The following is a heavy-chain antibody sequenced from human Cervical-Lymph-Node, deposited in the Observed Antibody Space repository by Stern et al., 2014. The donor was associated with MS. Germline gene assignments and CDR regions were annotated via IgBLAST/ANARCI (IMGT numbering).Heavy chain of an antibody. J-gene: IGHJ5*02. CDR2: IHDSGST. Sequence: QVQLVQSGPGLVKPSQTLSLTCTVSGGSISSSGYYWSWIRQPADKGLEWIGRIHDSGSTYYNPSLKSRVPISMDTAQNQFSLQLTSVTAADTAVYYCATTRWDLFTWNWFDPWGQGTLVTVSS. D-gene: IGHD1-26*01. CDR1: GGSISSSGYY. CDR3: ATTRWDLFTWNWFDP. V-gene: IGHV4-61*02.